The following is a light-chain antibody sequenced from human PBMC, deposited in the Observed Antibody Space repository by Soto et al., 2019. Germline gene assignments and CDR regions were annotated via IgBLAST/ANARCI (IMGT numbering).Light chain of an antibody. CDR2: DAS. Sequence: DIQMTQSPSTLSASIGDRVTITCRASQSIGSWLAWYQQKPGKAPKLLIYDASSLQSGVPSRFSGSGSGTDFTLTISSLQPEDFATYYCQQANSFPRTFGQGTKVDIK. J-gene: IGKJ1*01. CDR3: QQANSFPRT. V-gene: IGKV1-12*01. CDR1: QSIGSW.